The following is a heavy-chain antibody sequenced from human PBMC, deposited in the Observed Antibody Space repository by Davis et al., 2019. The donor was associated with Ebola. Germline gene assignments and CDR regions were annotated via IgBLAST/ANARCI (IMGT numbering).Heavy chain of an antibody. D-gene: IGHD2-2*01. CDR2: ISSSSSTI. CDR3: ARGRIVVVPAAITGAGDYYYYYMDV. V-gene: IGHV3-48*04. CDR1: GFTFSRYS. J-gene: IGHJ6*03. Sequence: GESLKISCAASGFTFSRYSMNWVRQAPGKGLEWVSYISSSSSTIYYADSVKGRFTISREDAKNSLYLQMNSLRAEDTAVYYCARGRIVVVPAAITGAGDYYYYYMDVWGKGTTVTVSS.